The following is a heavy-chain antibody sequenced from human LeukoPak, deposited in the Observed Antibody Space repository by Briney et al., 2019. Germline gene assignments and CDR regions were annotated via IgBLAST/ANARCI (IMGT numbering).Heavy chain of an antibody. CDR3: ARTSYCGGDCYKYYFDY. J-gene: IGHJ4*02. D-gene: IGHD2-21*02. CDR1: GGTFSSYA. V-gene: IGHV1-69*13. Sequence: GASVKVSCKASGGTFSSYAISWVRQAPGQGLEWMGGIIPIFGTANYAQKFQGRVTITADESTSTAYMELSSLRAEDTAVYYCARTSYCGGDCYKYYFDYWGQGTLVTVSS. CDR2: IIPIFGTA.